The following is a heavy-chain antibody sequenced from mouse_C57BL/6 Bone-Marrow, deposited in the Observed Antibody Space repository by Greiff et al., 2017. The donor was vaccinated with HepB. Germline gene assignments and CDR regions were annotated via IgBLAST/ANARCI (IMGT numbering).Heavy chain of an antibody. V-gene: IGHV1-81*01. CDR3: ARGGEYDGYYLLAY. CDR1: GYTFTSYG. D-gene: IGHD2-3*01. J-gene: IGHJ3*01. CDR2: IYPRSGNT. Sequence: VQLQQSGAELARPGASVKLSCKASGYTFTSYGISWVKQRPGQGLEWIGEIYPRSGNTYYNEKFKGKATLTADKSSSTAYMELRSLTSEDSAVYFCARGGEYDGYYLLAYWGQGTLVTVSA.